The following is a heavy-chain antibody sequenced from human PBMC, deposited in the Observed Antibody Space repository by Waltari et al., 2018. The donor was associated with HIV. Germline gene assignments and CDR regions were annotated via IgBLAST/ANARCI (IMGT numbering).Heavy chain of an antibody. D-gene: IGHD1-26*01. J-gene: IGHJ3*01. V-gene: IGHV4-4*02. Sequence: QVQLQESGPGLVKPSGTLSLTCAVSGDSISSSQWWSWVRQPPGKGLEWMGENYQSGSTNYSPSRKSRVTMSVDKSKNQFSLKRSSVTAADTAVYYCARWYIGSFYGDAFDVWGQGTMVTVSS. CDR3: ARWYIGSFYGDAFDV. CDR2: NYQSGST. CDR1: GDSISSSQW.